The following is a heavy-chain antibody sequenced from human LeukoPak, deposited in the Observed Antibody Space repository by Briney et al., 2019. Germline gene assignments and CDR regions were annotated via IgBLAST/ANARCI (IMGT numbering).Heavy chain of an antibody. CDR1: GFIFDDYA. V-gene: IGHV3-9*01. J-gene: IGHJ4*02. D-gene: IGHD6-13*01. Sequence: GRSLRLSCAASGFIFDDYAMHWVRQAPGKGLEWVSGISWNGDTIGYADSVKGRFTISRDNTKNSLYLQMDSLRPEGTALYYCAKDTSSSWYGTNDYWGQGALVTVSS. CDR3: AKDTSSSWYGTNDY. CDR2: ISWNGDTI.